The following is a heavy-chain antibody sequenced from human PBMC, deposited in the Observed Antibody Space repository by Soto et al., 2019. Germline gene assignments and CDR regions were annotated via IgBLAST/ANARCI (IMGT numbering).Heavy chain of an antibody. CDR2: ISAYNGNT. Sequence: QVQLVQSGAEVKKPGASVKVSCKASGYTFTSYGISWVRQAPGQGLEWMGWISAYNGNTNYAQKLQGRVTMTTDTSTSTGYMELRSLRSDDTAVYYCARDLHLGELPTHDFDYWGQGTLVTVSS. J-gene: IGHJ4*02. CDR1: GYTFTSYG. V-gene: IGHV1-18*01. CDR3: ARDLHLGELPTHDFDY. D-gene: IGHD3-16*01.